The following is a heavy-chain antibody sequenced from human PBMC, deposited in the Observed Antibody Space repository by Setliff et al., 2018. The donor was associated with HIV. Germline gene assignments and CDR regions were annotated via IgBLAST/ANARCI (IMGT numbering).Heavy chain of an antibody. Sequence: SETLSLTCGVDDGSFSGYSWSWIRQSPGKGLEWIGEVSRGGSTTCNPSLTGRVSVSVDTSKSQFSLKLSSVTAADTAVYYCLREYRGGFFDYWGQGTLVTVSS. D-gene: IGHD3-16*01. J-gene: IGHJ4*02. V-gene: IGHV4-34*01. CDR1: DGSFSGYS. CDR3: LREYRGGFFDY. CDR2: VSRGGST.